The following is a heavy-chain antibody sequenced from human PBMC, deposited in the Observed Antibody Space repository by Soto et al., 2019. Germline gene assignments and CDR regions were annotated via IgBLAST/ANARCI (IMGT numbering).Heavy chain of an antibody. CDR2: ISSSNSTI. CDR3: ARGGGSGSYRLYYYYYGMDV. D-gene: IGHD3-10*01. V-gene: IGHV3-48*01. CDR1: GFTFSSYN. Sequence: PGGSLRLSCAASGFTFSSYNMNWVRQAPGKGLEWVSYISSSNSTIYYADSVKGRFTISRDNAKNSLYLQMNSLRAEDTAVYYCARGGGSGSYRLYYYYYGMDVWGQGTTVTVSS. J-gene: IGHJ6*02.